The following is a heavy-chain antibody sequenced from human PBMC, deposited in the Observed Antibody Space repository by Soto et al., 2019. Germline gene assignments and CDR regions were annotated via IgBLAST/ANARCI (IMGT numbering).Heavy chain of an antibody. D-gene: IGHD2-2*02. J-gene: IGHJ6*01. V-gene: IGHV3-11*06. CDR2: ISTGSSLT. Sequence: QVQLVESGGGLVKPGGSLRLSCVASGFTFSDYYMNWIPQAPGKGLEWLSYISTGSSLTIYAESVKGRFTISRDNAKNSLYLQMNSLRAEDTAVYYCARTQGAILTSYYAMDVWGQGTTVTVSS. CDR3: ARTQGAILTSYYAMDV. CDR1: GFTFSDYY.